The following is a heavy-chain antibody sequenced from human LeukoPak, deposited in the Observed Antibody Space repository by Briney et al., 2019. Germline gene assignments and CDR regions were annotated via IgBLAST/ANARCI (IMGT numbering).Heavy chain of an antibody. CDR2: ISYDGSNK. CDR3: ARGMGYCSSTSCPNWFDP. J-gene: IGHJ5*02. V-gene: IGHV3-30*01. Sequence: GGSLRLSCAASGFTFSSYAMHWVRQAPGKGLEWVAVISYDGSNKYYADSVKGRFTFSRDNSKNTLYLQMNSLRAEDTAVYYCARGMGYCSSTSCPNWFDPWGQGTLVTVSS. D-gene: IGHD2-2*01. CDR1: GFTFSSYA.